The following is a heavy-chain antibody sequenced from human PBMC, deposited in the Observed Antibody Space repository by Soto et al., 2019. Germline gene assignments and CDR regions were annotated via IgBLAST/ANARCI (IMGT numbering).Heavy chain of an antibody. V-gene: IGHV3-23*01. CDR2: ISGSGAST. CDR3: ARDGDVAACVSSY. CDR1: GFTFNSYA. Sequence: EVQLLESGGGLVQPGGSLRLSCAASGFTFNSYAMSWVRQAAGKGLGWVSSISGSGASTYYADSVKGRFTISRDNSKNALTLHINSLGAVATAVYSCARDGDVAACVSSYWGQGTLVTVSS. J-gene: IGHJ4*02. D-gene: IGHD6-19*01.